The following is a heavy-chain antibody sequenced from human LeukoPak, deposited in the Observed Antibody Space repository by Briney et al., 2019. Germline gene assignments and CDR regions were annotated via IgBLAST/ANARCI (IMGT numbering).Heavy chain of an antibody. Sequence: SETLSLTCSVSGGSISNNNYYWGWIRQSPGKGLEWIGSIYSSGSTYYNPSLNSRVTISADTSKNQLTLKVSSVTAADTAVYYCARLARGSADFWGQGILVTVSS. J-gene: IGHJ4*02. D-gene: IGHD3-10*01. V-gene: IGHV4-39*01. CDR1: GGSISNNNYY. CDR3: ARLARGSADF. CDR2: IYSSGST.